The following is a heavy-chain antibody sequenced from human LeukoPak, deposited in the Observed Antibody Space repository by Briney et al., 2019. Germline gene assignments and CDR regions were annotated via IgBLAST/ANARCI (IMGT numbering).Heavy chain of an antibody. Sequence: GASVKVSCKASGYSFTTYFMNWVRQAPGQGLEWMGWISGKSGRTEYSPKLQDRVTITTDTSTGTAYMEMRTLISADTGTYYCARVGSSYGAPLKYDYWGEGTLVTVSS. CDR2: ISGKSGRT. D-gene: IGHD4-17*01. CDR3: ARVGSSYGAPLKYDY. J-gene: IGHJ4*02. V-gene: IGHV1-18*01. CDR1: GYSFTTYF.